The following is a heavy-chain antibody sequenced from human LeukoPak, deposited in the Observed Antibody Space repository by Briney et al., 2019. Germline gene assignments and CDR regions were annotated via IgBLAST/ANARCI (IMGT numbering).Heavy chain of an antibody. CDR3: ARDPRITMIVVVTRSAFDI. J-gene: IGHJ3*02. CDR1: GGSISSSSYY. V-gene: IGHV4-39*07. D-gene: IGHD3-22*01. Sequence: SETLSLTCTVSGGSISSSSYYWGWIRQPPGKGLEWIGSIYYSGSTYYNPSLKSRVTISVDTSKNQFSLKLSSVTAADTAVYYCARDPRITMIVVVTRSAFDIWGQGTMVTVSS. CDR2: IYYSGST.